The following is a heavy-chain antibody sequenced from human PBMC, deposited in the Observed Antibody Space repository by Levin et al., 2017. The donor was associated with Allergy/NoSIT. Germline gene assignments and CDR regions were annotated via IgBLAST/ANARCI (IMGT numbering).Heavy chain of an antibody. Sequence: EASVKVSCKASGGTFSSYAISWVRQAPGQGLEWMGGIIPIFGTANYAQKFQGRVTITADESTSTAYMELSSLRSEDTAVYYCARGIAVWHGGGYYYYGMDVWGQGTTVTVSS. J-gene: IGHJ6*02. D-gene: IGHD6-19*01. CDR1: GGTFSSYA. CDR2: IIPIFGTA. CDR3: ARGIAVWHGGGYYYYGMDV. V-gene: IGHV1-69*13.